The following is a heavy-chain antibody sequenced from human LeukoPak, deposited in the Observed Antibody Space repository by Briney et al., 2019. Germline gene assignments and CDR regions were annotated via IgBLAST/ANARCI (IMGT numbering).Heavy chain of an antibody. Sequence: GGSLRLSCAASGFTFSDYWMSWVRQAPGKGLGWVADIKQDGSDKKYVDSVKGRFTISRDSATKSLYLQMDSLRAEDTAVYYCARSLWPADYWGQGTLVTVSS. CDR3: ARSLWPADY. CDR1: GFTFSDYW. CDR2: IKQDGSDK. J-gene: IGHJ4*02. D-gene: IGHD3-10*01. V-gene: IGHV3-7*01.